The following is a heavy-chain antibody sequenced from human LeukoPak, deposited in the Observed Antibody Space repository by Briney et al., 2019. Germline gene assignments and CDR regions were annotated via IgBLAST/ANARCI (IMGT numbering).Heavy chain of an antibody. CDR1: GYSISSGYY. D-gene: IGHD3-16*02. Sequence: SETLSLTCTVSGYSISSGYYWGWIRQPPGKGLEWIGSIYHSGSTYYNPSLKSRVTISVDTSKNQFSLKLISVTAADTAVYYCARALYRDDAFDICGQGTMVTVSS. CDR3: ARALYRDDAFDI. CDR2: IYHSGST. V-gene: IGHV4-38-2*02. J-gene: IGHJ3*02.